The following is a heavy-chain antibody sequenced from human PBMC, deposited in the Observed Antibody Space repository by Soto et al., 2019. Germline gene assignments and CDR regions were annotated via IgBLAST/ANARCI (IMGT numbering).Heavy chain of an antibody. CDR2: ISTTSSPI. J-gene: IGHJ5*02. CDR1: GFTFSSYS. CDR3: ARDVFPGIAVAGTWFDP. Sequence: EVHLVASGGGLVQPGGSLRLSCAASGFTFSSYSMNWVRQAPGKGLEWVSYISTTSSPIYYADSVRGRFTISRDDAKNSLYLQLNSLRDEDTAVYYCARDVFPGIAVAGTWFDPWGQGILVTVSS. D-gene: IGHD6-19*01. V-gene: IGHV3-48*02.